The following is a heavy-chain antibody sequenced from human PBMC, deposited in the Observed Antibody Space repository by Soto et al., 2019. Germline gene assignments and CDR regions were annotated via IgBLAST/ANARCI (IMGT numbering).Heavy chain of an antibody. V-gene: IGHV3-43*01. CDR1: GFTFDYYT. Sequence: PGGSLRLSCAASGFTFDYYTMHWVRQAPGKGLEWVSLISWDGGSTYYADSVKGRFTISRDNSKNSLYLQMNSLRTEDTALYYCAKDSGIAAAGTAFDYWGQGTLGTVSS. CDR3: AKDSGIAAAGTAFDY. D-gene: IGHD6-13*01. CDR2: ISWDGGST. J-gene: IGHJ4*02.